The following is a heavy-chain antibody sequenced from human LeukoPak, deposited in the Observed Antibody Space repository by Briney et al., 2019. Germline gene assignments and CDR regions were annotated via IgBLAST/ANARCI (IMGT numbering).Heavy chain of an antibody. V-gene: IGHV4-39*01. J-gene: IGHJ4*02. D-gene: IGHD4-11*01. CDR1: GGSISSSSYY. Sequence: PSETLSLTCTVSGGSISSSSYYWGWIRQPPGKGLEWIGSIYYTGSTYYNPSLKTRVTISVDTSKNQFSLKLSSVTAADTAVYYCARHSGSTVTTDSDYWGQGTLVTVSS. CDR2: IYYTGST. CDR3: ARHSGSTVTTDSDY.